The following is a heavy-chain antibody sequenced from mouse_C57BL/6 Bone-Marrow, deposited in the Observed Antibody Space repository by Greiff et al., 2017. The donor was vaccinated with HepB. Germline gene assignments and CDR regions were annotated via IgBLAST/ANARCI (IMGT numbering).Heavy chain of an antibody. D-gene: IGHD1-1*01. J-gene: IGHJ2*01. CDR1: GYTFTDYY. CDR3: ARDGYYGSSYDYFDY. Sequence: QVQLQQSGAELVRPGASVKLSCKASGYTFTDYYINWVKQRPGQGLEWIARIYPGSGNTYYNEKFKGKATLTAEKSSSTAYMQLSSLTSEDSAVYFCARDGYYGSSYDYFDYWGQGTTLTVSS. CDR2: IYPGSGNT. V-gene: IGHV1-76*01.